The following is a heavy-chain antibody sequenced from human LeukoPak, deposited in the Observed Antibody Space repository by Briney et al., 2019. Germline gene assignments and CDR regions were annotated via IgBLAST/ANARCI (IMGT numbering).Heavy chain of an antibody. CDR2: INHSGST. J-gene: IGHJ5*02. D-gene: IGHD3-10*01. CDR1: GESFSGYY. CDR3: ARVRGDYYGSGIGNWFDP. Sequence: SETLSLTCAVYGESFSGYYWSWIRQPPGKGLEWIGEINHSGSTNYNPSLKSRVTISVDTSKNQFSLKLSSVTAADTAVYYCARVRGDYYGSGIGNWFDPWGQGTLVTVSS. V-gene: IGHV4-34*01.